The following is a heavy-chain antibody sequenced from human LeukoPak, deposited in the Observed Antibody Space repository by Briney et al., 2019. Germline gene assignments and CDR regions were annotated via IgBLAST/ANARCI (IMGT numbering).Heavy chain of an antibody. CDR2: IYYSGST. J-gene: IGHJ4*02. CDR3: ARGAVGATTIDY. V-gene: IGHV4-59*01. CDR1: GGSISSYY. Sequence: SETLSLTCTVSGGSISSYYWSWIRQPPGKGLEWIGYIYYSGSTNYNPSLKSRVTISVDTSKNQFSLKLSSVTAADTAVYYCARGAVGATTIDYCGQGTLVTVSS. D-gene: IGHD1-26*01.